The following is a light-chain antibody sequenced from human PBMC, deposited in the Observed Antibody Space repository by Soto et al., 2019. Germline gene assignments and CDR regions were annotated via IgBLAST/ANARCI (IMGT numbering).Light chain of an antibody. CDR2: DVS. CDR3: SSYTSSTTLL. CDR1: SSVVGGYNY. J-gene: IGLJ2*01. V-gene: IGLV2-14*01. Sequence: QSVLTQPASVSGSPGQSITISCTGTSSVVGGYNYVSWYQQHPGKAPKLMIYDVSNRPSGVSNRFSGSKSGNTASLTISGLEAEDEADYYCSSYTSSTTLLFGGGTKLTVL.